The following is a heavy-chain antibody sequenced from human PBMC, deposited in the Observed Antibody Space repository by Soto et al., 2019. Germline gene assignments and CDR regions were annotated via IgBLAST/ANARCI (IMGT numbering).Heavy chain of an antibody. CDR2: IDPRSGGT. CDR1: VYPFTTCY. J-gene: IGHJ4*02. CDR3: ATDDYGIFPY. D-gene: IGHD3-10*01. Sequence: ASVKVSCKVSVYPFTTCYIHWVRQAPGQGLEWMGWIDPRSGGTVYEQKFQGRVTMTRDTSISTVYMDLSGLTSDDTALYYCATDDYGIFPYWGQGSLVTVSS. V-gene: IGHV1-2*02.